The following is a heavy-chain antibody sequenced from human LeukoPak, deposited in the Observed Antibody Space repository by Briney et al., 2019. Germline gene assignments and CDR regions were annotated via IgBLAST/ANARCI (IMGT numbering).Heavy chain of an antibody. Sequence: RGSLRLSCAASGFSFSSYEMSWVRQAPGKGLEWVSYISSSGTTIYYADSVKGRFTISRDNAKNSLYLQMNSLRAEDTAVYYCARHPGLGFDYWGQGTLVTVSS. J-gene: IGHJ4*02. CDR2: ISSSGTTI. CDR1: GFSFSSYE. V-gene: IGHV3-48*03. CDR3: ARHPGLGFDY.